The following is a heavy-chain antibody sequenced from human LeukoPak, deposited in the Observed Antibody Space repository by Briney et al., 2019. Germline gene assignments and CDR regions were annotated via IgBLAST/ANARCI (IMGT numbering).Heavy chain of an antibody. CDR3: AKVIWGYSPIDY. CDR2: ISGSSGII. V-gene: IGHV3-48*01. Sequence: GGSLRLSCAASGFTFNTYTMNWVRQAPGKGLEWVSYISGSSGIIDYADSVRGRFTISRDNAKNSLYLQMNSLRAEDTAVYYCAKVIWGYSPIDYWGQGALVTVSS. J-gene: IGHJ4*02. CDR1: GFTFNTYT. D-gene: IGHD3-16*01.